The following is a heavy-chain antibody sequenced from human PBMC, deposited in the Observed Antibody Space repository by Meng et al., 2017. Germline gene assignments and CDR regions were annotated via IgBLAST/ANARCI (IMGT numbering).Heavy chain of an antibody. J-gene: IGHJ4*02. Sequence: QGQLVQSGAEVKKPGGSVKVSCNASAHTLSSDGFAWVRQAPGQGLEWMGWINAYNGYTDYAQKFLGRVTLTTDTSTNTGYMELRSLTSDDTAVYYCATRGNPYLDCWGQGTLVTASS. V-gene: IGHV1-18*01. CDR3: ATRGNPYLDC. CDR2: INAYNGYT. CDR1: AHTLSSDG.